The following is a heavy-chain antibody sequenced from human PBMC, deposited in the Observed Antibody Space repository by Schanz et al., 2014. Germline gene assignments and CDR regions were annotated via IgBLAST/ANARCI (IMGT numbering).Heavy chain of an antibody. CDR2: IYSGIGA. CDR1: GFIFSSYG. J-gene: IGHJ6*03. CDR3: ARDGDRFYHNYYMDV. V-gene: IGHV3-NL1*01. Sequence: QVQLVESGGGVVQPGRSLRLSRAASGFIFSSYGLHWVRQAPGKGLEWVSVIYSGIGAYYADSVKDRFTVSRDNARNSLYLHMNTLGAEDTAVYYCARDGDRFYHNYYMDVWGKGTTVTVSS. D-gene: IGHD4-17*01.